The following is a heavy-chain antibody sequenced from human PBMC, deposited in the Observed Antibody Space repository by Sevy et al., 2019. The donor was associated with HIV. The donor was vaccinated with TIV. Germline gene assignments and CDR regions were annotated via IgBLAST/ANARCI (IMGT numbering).Heavy chain of an antibody. V-gene: IGHV4-39*01. CDR1: GGSISSSSYY. CDR2: IYYSGST. CDR3: ARSIAAVFSLRPSGFRLDY. J-gene: IGHJ4*02. D-gene: IGHD6-13*01. Sequence: SETLSLTCTVSGGSISSSSYYWGWIRQPPGKGLEWIGSIYYSGSTYYNPSLKSRVTISVDTSKNQFSLKLSSVTAADTAVYYCARSIAAVFSLRPSGFRLDYWGQRTLVTVSS.